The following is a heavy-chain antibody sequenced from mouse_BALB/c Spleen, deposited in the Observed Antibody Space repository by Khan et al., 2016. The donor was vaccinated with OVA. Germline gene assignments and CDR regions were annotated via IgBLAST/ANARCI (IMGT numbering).Heavy chain of an antibody. J-gene: IGHJ1*01. CDR1: GFTFSSFG. V-gene: IGHV5-17*02. CDR3: ARSGGNFHWYFDV. Sequence: EVMLVESGGGLVQPGGSRKLSCAASGFTFSSFGMHWVRQAPKKGLEWVAYISSGSSTIYYVDTVKGRFTISRDNPKNTLFLQMTSLRYEDTAMYYCARSGGNFHWYFDVWGAGTSVTVSS. CDR2: ISSGSSTI. D-gene: IGHD2-1*01.